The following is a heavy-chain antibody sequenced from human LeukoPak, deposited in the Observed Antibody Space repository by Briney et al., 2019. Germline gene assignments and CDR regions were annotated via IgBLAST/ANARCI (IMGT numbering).Heavy chain of an antibody. J-gene: IGHJ2*01. V-gene: IGHV4-61*02. CDR2: IYTSGSP. D-gene: IGHD6-13*01. Sequence: PSETLSLTCAVSGGSISSGGYSWSWIRQPAGKGLEWIGRIYTSGSPNYNPSLKSRVTMSVDTSKNQFSLKLSSVTAADTAVYYCARLTSSWYQDWYFDLWGRGTLVTVSS. CDR3: ARLTSSWYQDWYFDL. CDR1: GGSISSGGYS.